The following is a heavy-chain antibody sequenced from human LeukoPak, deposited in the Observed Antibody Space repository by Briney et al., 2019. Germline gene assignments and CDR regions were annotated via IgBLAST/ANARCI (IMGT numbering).Heavy chain of an antibody. CDR3: ARDSYGIVGAPGLDY. CDR1: GFTFSSYD. Sequence: GGSLRLSCAASGFTFSSYDMHWVRQATGKGLEWVSAIGTAGDTYYPGSVKGRFTISRENAKNSLYLQMNSLRAGDTAVYYCARDSYGIVGAPGLDYWGQGTLVTVSS. D-gene: IGHD1-26*01. V-gene: IGHV3-13*01. CDR2: IGTAGDT. J-gene: IGHJ4*02.